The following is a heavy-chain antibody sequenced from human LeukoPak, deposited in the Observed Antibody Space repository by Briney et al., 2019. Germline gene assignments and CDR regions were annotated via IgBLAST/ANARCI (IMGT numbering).Heavy chain of an antibody. Sequence: PGGSLRLSCVASGFTFGSYAMNWVRQAPGKGLEWVSTISSGTGSYIYYADSVRGRFTISRDNAKNSLYLQMNSLRAEDTAVYYCARCSGVFGSSGYWGQGTLVTVSS. D-gene: IGHD6-6*01. V-gene: IGHV3-21*01. J-gene: IGHJ4*02. CDR2: ISSGTGSYI. CDR1: GFTFGSYA. CDR3: ARCSGVFGSSGY.